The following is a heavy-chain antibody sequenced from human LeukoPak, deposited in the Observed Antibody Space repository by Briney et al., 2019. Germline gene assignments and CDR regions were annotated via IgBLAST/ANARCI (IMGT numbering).Heavy chain of an antibody. Sequence: GGSLRLSCAASGFTFSSYSMNWVRQAPGKGLEWVSTISSSSSYIYYADSVKGRFTISRDNAKNSLYLQMNSLRAEDTAVYYCARESGEWGRTHYYYYGMDVWGQGTTVTVSS. CDR3: ARESGEWGRTHYYYYGMDV. J-gene: IGHJ6*02. V-gene: IGHV3-21*01. D-gene: IGHD1-26*01. CDR2: ISSSSSYI. CDR1: GFTFSSYS.